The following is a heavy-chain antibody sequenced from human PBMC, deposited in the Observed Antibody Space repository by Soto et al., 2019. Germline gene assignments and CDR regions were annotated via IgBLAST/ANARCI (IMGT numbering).Heavy chain of an antibody. J-gene: IGHJ6*02. V-gene: IGHV1-2*02. CDR1: GYTFTAYH. D-gene: IGHD3-10*02. Sequence: QVQLVQSGAEVKEPGDSVRVSCEASGYTFTAYHIHWVRQAPGQGLEWMGWNNPKFGDTTYAQDFQGRVSMTRDMSISTVYMVLSRLTSDDTAIYYCARNMDYYYGRGSGNGHGVWGQGTTVTVSS. CDR3: ARNMDYYYGRGSGNGHGV. CDR2: NNPKFGDT.